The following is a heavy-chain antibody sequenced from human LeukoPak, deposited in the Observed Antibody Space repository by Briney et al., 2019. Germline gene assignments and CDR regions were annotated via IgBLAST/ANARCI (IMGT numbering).Heavy chain of an antibody. CDR1: GGSFSGYY. D-gene: IGHD3-10*01. CDR3: ARRVPYGSGRRWFDP. J-gene: IGHJ5*02. Sequence: SETLSLTCAVYGGSFSGYYWSWIRQPPGKGLEWIGEINHSGSTNYNPSLKSRVTISVDTSKNQFSLKLGSVTAADTAVYYCARRVPYGSGRRWFDPWGQGTLVTVSS. V-gene: IGHV4-34*01. CDR2: INHSGST.